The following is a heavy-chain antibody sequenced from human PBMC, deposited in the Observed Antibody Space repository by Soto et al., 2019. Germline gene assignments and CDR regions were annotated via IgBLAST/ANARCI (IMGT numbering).Heavy chain of an antibody. CDR2: ISGSGGST. V-gene: IGHV3-23*01. Sequence: GGSLRLSCAASGFTFSSYAMSWVRQAPGKGLEWVSAISGSGGSTYYADSVKGRFTISRDNSKNTLYLQMNSLRAGDTAVYYCAKVYWQQLVPGYWGQGTLVTVSS. CDR1: GFTFSSYA. J-gene: IGHJ4*02. D-gene: IGHD6-13*01. CDR3: AKVYWQQLVPGY.